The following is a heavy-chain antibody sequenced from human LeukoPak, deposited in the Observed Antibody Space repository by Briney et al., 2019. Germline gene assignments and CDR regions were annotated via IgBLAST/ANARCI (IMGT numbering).Heavy chain of an antibody. V-gene: IGHV4-30-2*01. CDR3: ARFGAARNYYGMDV. CDR1: GGSISSGGSS. Sequence: SQTLSLTCAVSGGSISSGGSSWSWIRQPPGKGLEWIGYIYHSGSTYYNPSLKSRVTISVDRSKNQFSLKLSSVTAADTAVYYCARFGAARNYYGMDVWGQGTTVTVSS. CDR2: IYHSGST. J-gene: IGHJ6*02. D-gene: IGHD3-10*01.